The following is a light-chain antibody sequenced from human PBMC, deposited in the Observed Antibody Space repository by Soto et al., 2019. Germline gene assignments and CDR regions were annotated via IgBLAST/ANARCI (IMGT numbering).Light chain of an antibody. CDR3: QQYGSSIT. CDR1: QSVSSSY. J-gene: IGKJ5*01. CDR2: GAS. Sequence: EIVLTQSPGTMSLSPGERATLSCRASQSVSSSYLAWYQQKPGQAPRLLIYGASSRATGIPDRFSGSGSGTNFTLTISRLEPEDFAVYFYQQYGSSITFGEGTLLEIK. V-gene: IGKV3-20*01.